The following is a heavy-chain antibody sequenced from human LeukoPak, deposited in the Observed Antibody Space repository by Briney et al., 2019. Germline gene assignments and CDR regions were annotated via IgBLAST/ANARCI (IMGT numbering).Heavy chain of an antibody. CDR3: ARVGGLDLAPSGY. Sequence: AVKVSCKASGGTFSSYAISWVRQAPGQGLEWMGGIIPIFGTANYAQKLQGRVTMTTDTSTSTAYMELRSLRSDDTAVYYCARVGGLDLAPSGYWGQGTLVTVSS. V-gene: IGHV1-69*05. CDR2: IIPIFGTA. D-gene: IGHD1-26*01. J-gene: IGHJ4*02. CDR1: GGTFSSYA.